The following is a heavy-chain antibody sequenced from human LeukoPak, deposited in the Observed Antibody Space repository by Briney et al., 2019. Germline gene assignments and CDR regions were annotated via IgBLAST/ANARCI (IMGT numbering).Heavy chain of an antibody. CDR2: TSGSSRYT. CDR1: GFPFSTYS. CDR3: AACNSGCSH. V-gene: IGHV3-21*01. Sequence: GGSLRLSCTASGFPFSTYSVRWVRQAPGKGLEWVSATSGSSRYTFYAASVEGRFTISRDNAKNSFYLQMNRLRAEDTAVYFCAACNSGCSHWGQGALVSVSS. D-gene: IGHD1-26*01. J-gene: IGHJ4*02.